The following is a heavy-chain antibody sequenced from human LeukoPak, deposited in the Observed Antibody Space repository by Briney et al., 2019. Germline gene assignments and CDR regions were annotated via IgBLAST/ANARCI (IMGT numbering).Heavy chain of an antibody. CDR2: IRSKAYGGTT. V-gene: IGHV3-49*04. Sequence: GGSLRLSCTASGFTFGDYAMSWVREAPGKGVEWGGFIRSKAYGGTTEYAASLKGRFTISRDDSKSIAYLQMNSLKTEDTAVYYCTRALGIAVAGTKYGMDVWGQGTTVTVSS. J-gene: IGHJ6*02. CDR3: TRALGIAVAGTKYGMDV. D-gene: IGHD6-19*01. CDR1: GFTFGDYA.